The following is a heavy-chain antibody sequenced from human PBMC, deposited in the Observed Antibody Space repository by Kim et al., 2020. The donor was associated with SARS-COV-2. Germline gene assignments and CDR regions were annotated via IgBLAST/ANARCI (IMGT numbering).Heavy chain of an antibody. CDR1: GYSFTSYW. CDR2: IYPGDSDT. CDR3: ARLGACGGDCLDYYYYGMDV. D-gene: IGHD2-21*02. V-gene: IGHV5-51*01. Sequence: GESLKISCKGSGYSFTSYWIGWVRQMPGKGLEWMGIIYPGDSDTRYSPSFQGQVTISADKSISTAYLQWSSLKASDTAMYYCARLGACGGDCLDYYYYGMDVWGQGTTVTVSS. J-gene: IGHJ6*02.